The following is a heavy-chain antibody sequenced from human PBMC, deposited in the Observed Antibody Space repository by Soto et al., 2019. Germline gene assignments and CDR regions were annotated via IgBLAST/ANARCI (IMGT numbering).Heavy chain of an antibody. Sequence: GSLRLSCAASGFTFSSYAMSWVRQAPGKGLEWVSAISGSGGSTYYADSVKGRFTISRDNSKNTLYLQMNSLRAEDTAVYYCAKDVYDFWSGYYTDYYYGMDVRGQGITVTVSS. CDR1: GFTFSSYA. J-gene: IGHJ6*02. CDR2: ISGSGGST. CDR3: AKDVYDFWSGYYTDYYYGMDV. V-gene: IGHV3-23*01. D-gene: IGHD3-3*01.